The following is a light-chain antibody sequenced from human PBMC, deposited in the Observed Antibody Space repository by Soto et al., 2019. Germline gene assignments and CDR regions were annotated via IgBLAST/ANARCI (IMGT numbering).Light chain of an antibody. CDR2: GAS. J-gene: IGKJ1*01. V-gene: IGKV3-20*01. Sequence: EIVLTQSPDTLSLSPGERATLSCRASQFFGSDYLAWYQQKPGQPPRLLIYGASRRATGIPDRFSGSGSGTDFTLTISSLEPEDFAMYYCQKYDGKGKCGTGTKVDI. CDR3: QKYDGKGK. CDR1: QFFGSDY.